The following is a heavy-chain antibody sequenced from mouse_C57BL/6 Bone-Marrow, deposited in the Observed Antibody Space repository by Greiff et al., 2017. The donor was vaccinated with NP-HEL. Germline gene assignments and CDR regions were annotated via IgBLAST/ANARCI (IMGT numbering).Heavy chain of an antibody. CDR3: EILWLRAWFAN. J-gene: IGHJ3*01. V-gene: IGHV14-2*01. D-gene: IGHD2-2*01. CDR2: IDPEDGEH. Sequence: EVQLQQSGAELVKPGASVKLSCTASGFNIKDYYMHWVKQRTEQGLEWIGRIDPEDGEHKYAPKFQGKATITADTSSNTAYHQLSSLTSEDTAVYYCEILWLRAWFANWGQGTLVTVSA. CDR1: GFNIKDYY.